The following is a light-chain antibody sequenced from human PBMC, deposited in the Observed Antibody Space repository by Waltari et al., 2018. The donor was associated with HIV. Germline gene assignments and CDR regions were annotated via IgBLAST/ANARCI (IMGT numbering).Light chain of an antibody. CDR3: QQHYDSPIT. Sequence: DIVMTQSPDSLAVSLGERATINCKSSQSVLYSSNNKNDLAWYQQKSGQPPKLLISWASTRESGVPDRFSGSGSETDFTLTISSLQAEDVAVYYCQQHYDSPITFGQGTRLEIK. V-gene: IGKV4-1*01. CDR2: WAS. CDR1: QSVLYSSNNKND. J-gene: IGKJ5*01.